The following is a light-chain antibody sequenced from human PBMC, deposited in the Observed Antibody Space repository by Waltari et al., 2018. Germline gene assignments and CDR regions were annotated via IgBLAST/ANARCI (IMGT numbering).Light chain of an antibody. J-gene: IGKJ4*01. CDR2: AAS. Sequence: IQLTQSPSSLSASVGDRVTITCRASQVINSYLALYQHKPGKAPKLLIYAASTLQSGVPSRFSGSGSGTDFTLTISSLQPEDFATYYCQQLNSYPITFGGGTKVEIK. CDR3: QQLNSYPIT. CDR1: QVINSY. V-gene: IGKV1-9*01.